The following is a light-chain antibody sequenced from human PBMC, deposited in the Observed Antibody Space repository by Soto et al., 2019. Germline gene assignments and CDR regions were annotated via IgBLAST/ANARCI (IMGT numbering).Light chain of an antibody. CDR3: MQGTHWPRT. J-gene: IGKJ1*01. CDR2: RVS. CDR1: ESLVYTDGNTY. V-gene: IGKV2-30*01. Sequence: DVVMTQSPVSLPVTLGQPASISCRSSESLVYTDGNTYLNWFHQRPGQSPRRLIYRVSNRDSGVPDRFTGSGSGTDFTLKISRVEAEDVGIYYYMQGTHWPRTFGPGTKVDIK.